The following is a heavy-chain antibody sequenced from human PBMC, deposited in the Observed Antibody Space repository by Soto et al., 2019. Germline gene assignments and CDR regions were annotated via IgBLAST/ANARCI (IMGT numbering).Heavy chain of an antibody. CDR2: ISSSGSTI. Sequence: PGGSLRLSCAASGFTFSSYEMNWVRQAPGKGLEWVSYISSSGSTIYYADSVKGRFTISRDNAKNSLYLQMNSLRAEDTAVYYCVRDPRYSSSWSGDYWGQGTLVTVSS. V-gene: IGHV3-48*03. J-gene: IGHJ4*02. CDR3: VRDPRYSSSWSGDY. D-gene: IGHD6-13*01. CDR1: GFTFSSYE.